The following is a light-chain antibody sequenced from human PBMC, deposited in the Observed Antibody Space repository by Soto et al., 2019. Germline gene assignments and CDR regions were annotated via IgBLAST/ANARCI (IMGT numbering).Light chain of an antibody. CDR3: ASWDDSLSGYV. CDR2: KNN. V-gene: IGLV1-47*01. Sequence: QSVLTQPPSASGTPGQRVTISCSGSSSRIGTNYVYWYQQFPGTAPKLRIYKNNQRPSGVPDRFSGSKSGTSASLAISGLRSEDEADYHCASWDDSLSGYVFGTGTKLTVL. J-gene: IGLJ1*01. CDR1: SSRIGTNY.